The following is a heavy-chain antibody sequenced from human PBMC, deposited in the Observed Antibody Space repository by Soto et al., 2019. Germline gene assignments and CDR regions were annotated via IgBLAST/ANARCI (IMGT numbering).Heavy chain of an antibody. CDR1: GFTFSSYG. CDR3: AKDHERRLFLEWLFHMDV. D-gene: IGHD3-3*01. CDR2: ISYDESNK. J-gene: IGHJ6*02. V-gene: IGHV3-30*18. Sequence: GGSLRLSCAASGFTFSSYGMHWVRQAPGKGLEWVAVISYDESNKYYADSVKGRFTISRDNSKNTLYLQMNSLRAEDTAVYYCAKDHERRLFLEWLFHMDVWGQGTTVTVSS.